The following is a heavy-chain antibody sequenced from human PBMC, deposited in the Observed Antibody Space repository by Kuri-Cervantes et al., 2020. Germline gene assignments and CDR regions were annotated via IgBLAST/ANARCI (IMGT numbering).Heavy chain of an antibody. D-gene: IGHD3-16*01. V-gene: IGHV4-31*11. J-gene: IGHJ3*02. CDR2: IYYSGST. CDR1: GYSISSDYY. CDR3: ARDRKRGEAFDI. Sequence: SETLSLTCAVSGYSISSDYYWSWIRQHPGKGLEWIGYIYYSGSTYYNPSLKSRVTISVDTSKNQFSLKLSSVTAADTAVYYCARDRKRGEAFDIWGQGTMVTVSS.